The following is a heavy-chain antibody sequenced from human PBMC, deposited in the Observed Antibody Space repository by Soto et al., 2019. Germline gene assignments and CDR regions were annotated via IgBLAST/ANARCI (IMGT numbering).Heavy chain of an antibody. J-gene: IGHJ6*03. Sequence: GGSLRLSCAASGFTFSDHYMDWVRRAPGKGLEWVGRTRNKANSYTTEYAASVKGRFTISRDDSKNSLFLQMNSLKTTDKAAYYCSRLFPRITIFGVVMPIYYYYYYMDVWGKGTTVTVSS. CDR2: TRNKANSYTT. CDR1: GFTFSDHY. CDR3: SRLFPRITIFGVVMPIYYYYYYMDV. D-gene: IGHD3-3*01. V-gene: IGHV3-72*01.